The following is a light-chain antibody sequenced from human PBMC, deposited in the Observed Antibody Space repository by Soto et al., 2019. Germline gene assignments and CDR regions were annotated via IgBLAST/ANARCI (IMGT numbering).Light chain of an antibody. CDR1: ESVRRV. CDR2: GAS. CDR3: QQTYRSPRT. V-gene: IGKV1-39*01. Sequence: IQMTQSPSSLSASVGDGVTITCRASESVRRVLNWYQQKPGKAPHFLIIGASTLQDGVPSRFSGSGSGTEFTLTISSVQPEDFATYYCQQTYRSPRTFGQGTRVDIK. J-gene: IGKJ1*01.